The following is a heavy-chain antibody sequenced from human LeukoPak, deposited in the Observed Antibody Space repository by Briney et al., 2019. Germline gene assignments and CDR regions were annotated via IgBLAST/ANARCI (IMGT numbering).Heavy chain of an antibody. CDR3: ARSGGNSYHNWFDP. D-gene: IGHD4-23*01. V-gene: IGHV7-4-1*02. Sequence: GASVTVSCKASGYTFTSYAMNWVRQAPGQGLEWMGWINTNTGNPTYAQGFTGRFVFSLDTSVSTAYLQISSLKAEDTAVYYCARSGGNSYHNWFDPWGQGTLVTVSS. J-gene: IGHJ5*02. CDR1: GYTFTSYA. CDR2: INTNTGNP.